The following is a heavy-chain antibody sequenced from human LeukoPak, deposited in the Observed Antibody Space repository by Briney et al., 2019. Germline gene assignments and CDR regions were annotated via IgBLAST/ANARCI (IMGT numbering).Heavy chain of an antibody. J-gene: IGHJ4*02. D-gene: IGHD6-13*01. CDR3: ARGRTYSSSWYAHKKHTNYFDY. Sequence: SETLSLTCAVYGGSFGGYYWSWIRQPPGKGLEWMGEINHSGSTNYNPSLKSRVTISVDTSKNQFSLKLSSVTAADTAVYYCARGRTYSSSWYAHKKHTNYFDYWGQGTLVTVSS. V-gene: IGHV4-34*01. CDR2: INHSGST. CDR1: GGSFGGYY.